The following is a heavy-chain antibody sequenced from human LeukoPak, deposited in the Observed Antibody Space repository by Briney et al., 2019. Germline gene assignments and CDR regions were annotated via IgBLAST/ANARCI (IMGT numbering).Heavy chain of an antibody. CDR1: GGSISSGGYY. V-gene: IGHV4-31*03. CDR3: ARESPRNYYDMDV. CDR2: IYYSGST. Sequence: PSQTLSLTCTVSGGSISSGGYYWSWIRQHPGKGLEWIGYIYYSGSTYYNPSLKSRVTISVDTSKNQFSLKLSSVTAADTAVYYCARESPRNYYDMDVWGQGTTVTVSS. J-gene: IGHJ6*02.